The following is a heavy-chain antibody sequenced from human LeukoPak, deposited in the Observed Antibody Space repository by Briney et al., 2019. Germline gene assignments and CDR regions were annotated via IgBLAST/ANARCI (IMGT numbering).Heavy chain of an antibody. Sequence: SETLSLTCTVSGGYISSSSYYWGWIRQPPGKGLEWIGEINHSGSTNYNPSLKSRVTISVDTSKNQFSLKLSSVTAADTAVYYCARATPGLAVAGKVDYWGQGTLVTVSS. D-gene: IGHD6-19*01. V-gene: IGHV4-39*07. J-gene: IGHJ4*02. CDR3: ARATPGLAVAGKVDY. CDR2: INHSGST. CDR1: GGYISSSSYY.